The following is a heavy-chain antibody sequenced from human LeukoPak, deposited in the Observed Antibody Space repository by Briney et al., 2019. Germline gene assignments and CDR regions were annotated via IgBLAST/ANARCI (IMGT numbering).Heavy chain of an antibody. CDR1: GFTFTSSA. J-gene: IGHJ4*02. CDR3: AAQGYYYYDSSGYFDY. D-gene: IGHD3-22*01. CDR2: IVVGSGNT. Sequence: ASVKVSCKASGFTFTSSAVQWVRQARGQRLGWIGWIVVGSGNTNYAQKFQERVTITRDMSTSTAYMELSSLRSEDTAVYYCAAQGYYYYDSSGYFDYWGQGTLVTVSS. V-gene: IGHV1-58*01.